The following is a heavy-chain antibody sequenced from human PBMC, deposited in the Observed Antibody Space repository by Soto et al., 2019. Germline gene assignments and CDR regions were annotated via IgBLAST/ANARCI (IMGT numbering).Heavy chain of an antibody. CDR1: GGSFSGYY. V-gene: IGHV4-34*01. CDR2: INHSGST. J-gene: IGHJ6*02. Sequence: PSETLSLTCAVYGGSFSGYYWSWIRQPPGKGLEWIGEINHSGSTNYNPSLKSRVTISVDTSTNQFSLKLSSVTAADTAVYYCARGGKRIMITFGGVIAYGMDVWGQGTTVTVSS. CDR3: ARGGKRIMITFGGVIAYGMDV. D-gene: IGHD3-16*02.